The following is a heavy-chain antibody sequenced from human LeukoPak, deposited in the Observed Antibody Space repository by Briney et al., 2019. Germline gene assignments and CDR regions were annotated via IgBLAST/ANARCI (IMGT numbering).Heavy chain of an antibody. CDR3: ARHVHLLGYCSGGSCYGWFDP. CDR1: GGSISSYY. V-gene: IGHV4-59*08. J-gene: IGHJ5*02. Sequence: PSETLSLTCTVSGGSISSYYWSWIRQPPGKGLEWIGYIYYSGSTNYNPSLKSRVTISVDTSKNQFSLKLSSVTAADTAVYYCARHVHLLGYCSGGSCYGWFDPWGQGTLVTVSS. CDR2: IYYSGST. D-gene: IGHD2-15*01.